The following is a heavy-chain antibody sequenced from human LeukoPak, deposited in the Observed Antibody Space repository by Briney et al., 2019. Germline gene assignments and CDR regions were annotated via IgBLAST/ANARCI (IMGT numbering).Heavy chain of an antibody. J-gene: IGHJ4*02. CDR3: TRESGSYHGNDY. CDR2: VNPNNGAT. CDR1: GYTFTGYY. V-gene: IGHV1-2*06. D-gene: IGHD1-26*01. Sequence: ASVKVSCKASGYTFTGYYMHWVRQAPGQGLEWMGRVNPNNGATNYAQKLQGRVTITGDTSISTAYIEPSSLRSDDTAVYYCTRESGSYHGNDYWGQGTLVTVSS.